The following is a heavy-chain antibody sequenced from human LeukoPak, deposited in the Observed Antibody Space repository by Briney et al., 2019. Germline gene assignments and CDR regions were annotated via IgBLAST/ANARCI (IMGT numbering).Heavy chain of an antibody. CDR2: IHRDGGMT. D-gene: IGHD2-15*01. V-gene: IGHV3-74*01. Sequence: GGSLRLSCAASGFTVSRNYMMWVRQAPGKGLVWVARIHRDGGMTRYADSVEGRFTISRDNAKNTLYLQMNSLRAEDTAIYYCVRETGTIGYYMDVWGKGTTVTVSS. CDR3: VRETGTIGYYMDV. J-gene: IGHJ6*03. CDR1: GFTVSRNY.